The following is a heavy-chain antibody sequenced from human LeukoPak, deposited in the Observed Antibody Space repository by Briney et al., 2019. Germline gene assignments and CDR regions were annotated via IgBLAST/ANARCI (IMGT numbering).Heavy chain of an antibody. D-gene: IGHD4/OR15-4a*01. CDR2: ISAYNGNT. Sequence: ASVKVSCKASGYTLTSYGISWGRQAPGQGLEWMGWISAYNGNTNYAQKLQGRVTMTTDTSTSTAYMELRRLTSDDTAVYYCAIAIAYGAYKENFDYWGQGTLVTVSS. CDR1: GYTLTSYG. J-gene: IGHJ4*02. V-gene: IGHV1-18*01. CDR3: AIAIAYGAYKENFDY.